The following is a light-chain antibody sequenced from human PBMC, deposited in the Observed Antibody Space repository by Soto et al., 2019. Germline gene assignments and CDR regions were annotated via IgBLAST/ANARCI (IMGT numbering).Light chain of an antibody. CDR3: QSFDISLRGFV. V-gene: IGLV1-40*02. CDR1: SSNVGAGYD. CDR2: GYK. Sequence: QSVLTQPPSVSEAPGQRITISCTGTSSNVGAGYDVHWYQHLPGRAPRLLVYGYKNRASGIPDRFSVSRSGTSDSLAITGLQAEDEAEYFCQSFDISLRGFVFGGGTKVTVL. J-gene: IGLJ1*01.